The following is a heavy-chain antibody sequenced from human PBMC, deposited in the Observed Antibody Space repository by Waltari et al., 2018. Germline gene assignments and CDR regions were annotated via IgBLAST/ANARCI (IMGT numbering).Heavy chain of an antibody. D-gene: IGHD3-10*02. J-gene: IGHJ3*01. V-gene: IGHV4-39*01. CDR1: GGSITSSRHY. CDR2: ISYSGAT. Sequence: QLHLQDSGPGLVKPSETLSLTCSVSGGSITSSRHYWRCIRQPPGKGLAWTGTISYSGATYYNPSLRSRVTISLDTSKNQFSLKLNSVTAADTAVYYCATYVGASVGTAAFDVWGQGTMVTASS. CDR3: ATYVGASVGTAAFDV.